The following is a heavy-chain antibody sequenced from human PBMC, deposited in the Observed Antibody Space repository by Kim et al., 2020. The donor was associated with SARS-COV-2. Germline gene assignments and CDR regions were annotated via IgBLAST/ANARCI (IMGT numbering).Heavy chain of an antibody. D-gene: IGHD1-26*01. CDR1: GFTFSSYA. CDR2: ISYDGSNK. V-gene: IGHV3-30*04. CDR3: ARDPQVGATKTAIDY. Sequence: GGSLRLSCAASGFTFSSYAMHWVRQAPGKGLEWVAVISYDGSNKYYADSVKGRFTISRDNSKNTLYLQMNSLRAEDTAVYYCARDPQVGATKTAIDYCG. J-gene: IGHJ4*01.